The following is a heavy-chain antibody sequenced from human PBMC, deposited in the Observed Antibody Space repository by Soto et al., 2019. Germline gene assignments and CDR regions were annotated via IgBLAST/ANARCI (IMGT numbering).Heavy chain of an antibody. CDR1: GFTFSSYG. Sequence: LRLSCAASGFTFSSYGMHWVRQAPGKGLEWVAVISYDGSNKYYADSVKGRFTISRDNSKNTLYLQMNSLRAEDTAVYYCAKDRVRYDFWSGYYNGAYGMDVWGQGTTVTVS. J-gene: IGHJ6*02. CDR2: ISYDGSNK. V-gene: IGHV3-30*18. CDR3: AKDRVRYDFWSGYYNGAYGMDV. D-gene: IGHD3-3*01.